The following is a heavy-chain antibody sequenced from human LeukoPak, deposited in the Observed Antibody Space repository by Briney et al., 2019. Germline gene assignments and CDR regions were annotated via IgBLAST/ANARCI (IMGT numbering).Heavy chain of an antibody. CDR2: ISPSNGNK. J-gene: IGHJ5*02. V-gene: IGHV1-18*01. D-gene: IGHD6-6*01. CDR3: ARVDVAGRCYNWFDP. CDR1: GYTITSYG. Sequence: ASVKVSCKASGYTITSYGLIWVRQAPGQGLEWMGWISPSNGNKNYAQKLQGRVTMTTDTSTRTDYMELRSLTSDDTAIYYCARVDVAGRCYNWFDPWGQGTLVTVSS.